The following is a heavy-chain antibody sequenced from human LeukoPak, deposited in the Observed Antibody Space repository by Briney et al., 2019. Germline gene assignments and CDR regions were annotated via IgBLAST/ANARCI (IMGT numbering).Heavy chain of an antibody. J-gene: IGHJ4*02. V-gene: IGHV3-53*01. Sequence: PGGSLRLSCTVSGFTVSSNSMSWVRQAPGKGLEWVSVIYSGGSTYYADSVKGRFTISRDNSKNTLYLQMNSLRAEDTAVYYCARDSYYDSSGYWGQGTLVTVSS. D-gene: IGHD3-22*01. CDR1: GFTVSSNS. CDR3: ARDSYYDSSGY. CDR2: IYSGGST.